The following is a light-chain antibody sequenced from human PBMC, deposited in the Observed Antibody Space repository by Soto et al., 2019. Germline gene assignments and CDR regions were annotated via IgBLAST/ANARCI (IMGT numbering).Light chain of an antibody. CDR2: DAS. CDR3: CSYAADYSLV. V-gene: IGLV2-11*01. Sequence: QSVLTQPRSVSASPGQSVTISCTGTSSNVGDYNYVSWYQQNPGKAPKLMIYDASKRPSVVPDRFSGSKSGNAASLTISGLQADDEAEYYCCSYAADYSLVFGGGTKLTVL. CDR1: SSNVGDYNY. J-gene: IGLJ3*02.